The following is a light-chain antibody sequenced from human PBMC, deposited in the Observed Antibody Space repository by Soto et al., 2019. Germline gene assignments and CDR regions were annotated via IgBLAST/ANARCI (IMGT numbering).Light chain of an antibody. CDR3: SSYTSSSTPYV. J-gene: IGLJ1*01. V-gene: IGLV2-14*01. Sequence: YALNQPASVSGTPGQSMTNYCTGTSSDVGGYNYVSWYQQHPGKAPKLMIYDVSNRPSGVSNRFSGSKSGNTASLTISGLQAEDEADYYCSSYTSSSTPYVFGTGTKVTVL. CDR1: SSDVGGYNY. CDR2: DVS.